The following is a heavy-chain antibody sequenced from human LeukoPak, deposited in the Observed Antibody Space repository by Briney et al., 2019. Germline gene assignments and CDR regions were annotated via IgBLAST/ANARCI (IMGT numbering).Heavy chain of an antibody. CDR3: VRRVVQLLYDWFDP. V-gene: IGHV3-30*02. Sequence: PGGSLRLSCAASGFTFSSYGMHWVRQAPGKGLEWVAFIRYDGSNKYYADSVKGRFTISRDNSKNTLYLQMNSLRAEDTAVYYCVRRVVQLLYDWFDPWGQGTLVTVSS. CDR2: IRYDGSNK. CDR1: GFTFSSYG. J-gene: IGHJ5*02. D-gene: IGHD2-2*02.